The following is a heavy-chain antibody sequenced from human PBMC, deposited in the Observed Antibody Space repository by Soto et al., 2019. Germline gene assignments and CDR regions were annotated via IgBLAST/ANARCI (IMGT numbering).Heavy chain of an antibody. CDR1: GGTFSSYA. Sequence: QVQLVQSGAEVKKPGSSVKVSCKASGGTFSSYAISWVRQAPGQGLEWMGGIIPIFGTANYAQKFQGRVTITADESRSTAYMELSSLRSEDTAVYYCASSYDDILTGSHYYYDGMDVWGQGTTVTVSS. CDR2: IIPIFGTA. J-gene: IGHJ6*02. D-gene: IGHD3-9*01. V-gene: IGHV1-69*01. CDR3: ASSYDDILTGSHYYYDGMDV.